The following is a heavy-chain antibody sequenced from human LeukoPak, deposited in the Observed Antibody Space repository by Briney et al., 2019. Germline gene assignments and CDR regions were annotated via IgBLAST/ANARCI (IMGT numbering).Heavy chain of an antibody. CDR3: ARHPGYYYYYMDV. Sequence: PSETLSLTCAVYGGSFGGYYWSWIRQPPGKGLEWIGEINDSGSSNYIPSLKSRVTISVDRSKNQFSLKLSSVTAADTAVYYCARHPGYYYYYMDVWGKGTTVTISS. CDR1: GGSFGGYY. V-gene: IGHV4-34*01. D-gene: IGHD3-10*01. CDR2: INDSGSS. J-gene: IGHJ6*03.